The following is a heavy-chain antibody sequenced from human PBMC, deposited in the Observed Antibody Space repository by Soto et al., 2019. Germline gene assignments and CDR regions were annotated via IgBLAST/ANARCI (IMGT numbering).Heavy chain of an antibody. CDR2: ISHDGTDK. CDR1: GFTFRSYG. Sequence: QVQLVESGGGVVQPGRSLRLSCAASGFTFRSYGIHWVRQAPGKGLEWVALISHDGTDKYYADSVKGRFTISRDNFKNTLYLQMSSLRPEDTAVYYCVKERYAQLWLEDYGMDVWGQGTTVTV. D-gene: IGHD5-18*01. V-gene: IGHV3-30*18. J-gene: IGHJ6*02. CDR3: VKERYAQLWLEDYGMDV.